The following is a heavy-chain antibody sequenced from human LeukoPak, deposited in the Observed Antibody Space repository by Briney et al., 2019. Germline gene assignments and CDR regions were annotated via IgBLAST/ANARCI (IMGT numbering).Heavy chain of an antibody. J-gene: IGHJ5*02. CDR2: ISVYNGNT. CDR1: GGTFSSYA. D-gene: IGHD2-15*01. Sequence: ASVKVSCKASGGTFSSYAISWVRQAPGQGLEWMGWISVYNGNTNYAQKLQGRVTMTTDTSTSIAYMELRSLRSDDTAVYYCARAGYCSGGSCLNWFDAWGQGTLVTVSS. V-gene: IGHV1-18*01. CDR3: ARAGYCSGGSCLNWFDA.